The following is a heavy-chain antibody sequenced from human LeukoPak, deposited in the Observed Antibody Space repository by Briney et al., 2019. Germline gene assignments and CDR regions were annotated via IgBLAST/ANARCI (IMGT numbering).Heavy chain of an antibody. J-gene: IGHJ5*02. CDR2: IYYSGIT. D-gene: IGHD6-13*01. CDR1: GYSISSGYY. CDR3: ARGARLIAAAGTVGWFDP. Sequence: PSETLSLTCTVSGYSISSGYYWGWIRPPPGKGLEWIGSIYYSGITYYNPSLKSRVTISVDTSKNQFSLKLSSVTAADTAVYYCARGARLIAAAGTVGWFDPWGQGTLVTVSS. V-gene: IGHV4-38-2*02.